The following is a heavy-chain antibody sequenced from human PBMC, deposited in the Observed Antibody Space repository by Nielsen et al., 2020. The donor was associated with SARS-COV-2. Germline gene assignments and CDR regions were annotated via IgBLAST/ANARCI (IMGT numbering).Heavy chain of an antibody. CDR1: GYSSTTYS. J-gene: IGHJ4*02. D-gene: IGHD3-10*01. CDR2: INAGNGNT. CDR3: ARHRGGYIDY. Sequence: ASVQVSCKASGYSSTTYSMHWWRQAPGQRLEWMGWINAGNGNTKYSQKFQGRVTITIDTSASTAYMELSSLRSEDTALYYCARHRGGYIDYWGQGTLVTVSS. V-gene: IGHV1-3*01.